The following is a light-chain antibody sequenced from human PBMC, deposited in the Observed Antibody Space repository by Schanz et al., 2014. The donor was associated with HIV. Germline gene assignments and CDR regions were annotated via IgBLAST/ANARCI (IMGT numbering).Light chain of an antibody. CDR3: QQYDNSPLI. J-gene: IGKJ1*01. V-gene: IGKV3-20*01. CDR2: ATS. CDR1: QRLSSSY. Sequence: EIVLTQSPGSLSLSPGGRATLSCGASQRLSSSYLAWYQQKRDQPPRLVIYATSTRAAGIPDRFSGTGSGTDFTLTISRLEPEDFAVYYCQQYDNSPLIFGQGSKVEIK.